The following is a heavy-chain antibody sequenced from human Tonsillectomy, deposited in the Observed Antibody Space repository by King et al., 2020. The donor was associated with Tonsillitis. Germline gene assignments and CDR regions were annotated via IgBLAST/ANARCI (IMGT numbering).Heavy chain of an antibody. D-gene: IGHD6-13*01. Sequence: VQLVESGGGLIKPGGSLRLSCAASGFTFSNAWMNWVRQAPGKGLEWVGRIKGQTNGGTTHYAAPVQGRFTNSRDDSKNTPYLQMNGLKTEDTGVYYCTTEGDASSWRSATGLYYFDYWGQGTLVTVSS. V-gene: IGHV3-15*01. CDR2: IKGQTNGGTT. CDR3: TTEGDASSWRSATGLYYFDY. CDR1: GFTFSNAW. J-gene: IGHJ4*02.